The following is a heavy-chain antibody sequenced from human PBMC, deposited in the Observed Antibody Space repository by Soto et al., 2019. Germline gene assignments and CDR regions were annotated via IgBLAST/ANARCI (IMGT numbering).Heavy chain of an antibody. J-gene: IGHJ4*02. Sequence: GGSLRLSCASSLFTFINYGMHWVRQAPGKGLEWVAVISHDGTVKYYADSVKGRFTISRDNFQNTLDLQMDSLRAEDTAVYYCAKERDTRSSSCFDSWGQGTLVTVSS. V-gene: IGHV3-30*18. D-gene: IGHD5-18*01. CDR2: ISHDGTVK. CDR1: LFTFINYG. CDR3: AKERDTRSSSCFDS.